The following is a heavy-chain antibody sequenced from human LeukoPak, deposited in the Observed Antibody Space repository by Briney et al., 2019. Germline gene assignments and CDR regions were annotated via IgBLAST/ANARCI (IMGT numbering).Heavy chain of an antibody. D-gene: IGHD6-19*01. CDR2: IYSSGGT. V-gene: IGHV3-66*01. J-gene: IGHJ4*02. Sequence: GGSLRLSCAASGFTASNNYMSWVRQAPGKGLEWVSVIYSSGGTYYADSVKGRFTISRDNSKNTLYLQMNSLRAEDTAVYYCARDSSGPLHWGQGTLVTVSS. CDR1: GFTASNNY. CDR3: ARDSSGPLH.